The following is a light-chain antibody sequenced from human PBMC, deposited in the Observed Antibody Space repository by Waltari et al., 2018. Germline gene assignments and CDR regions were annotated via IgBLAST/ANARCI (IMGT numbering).Light chain of an antibody. CDR1: QSVYSS. J-gene: IGKJ1*01. CDR3: QQYSNWWT. V-gene: IGKV3-15*01. CDR2: GAS. Sequence: EVVMTQSPATLSVSPGERVTLSCRASQSVYSSLAWYQQRPGQAPRLLIYGASTRATNIPARFSGSGSGTEFTLTISSLQSEDFAVYYCQQYSNWWTFGQGTRVEIK.